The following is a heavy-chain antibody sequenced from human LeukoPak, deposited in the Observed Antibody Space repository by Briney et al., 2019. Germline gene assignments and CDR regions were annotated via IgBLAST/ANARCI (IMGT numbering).Heavy chain of an antibody. CDR1: GFTFSTYG. CDR2: IRCDGNNK. J-gene: IGHJ4*02. Sequence: GGSLKLSCAASGFTFSTYGMHWARQAPGKGLEWVAFIRCDGNNKYYPDFVKGRFTISRDNSKNTLYLHMNSLRTEDTAVYYCAKIEGKYQLANVPDHWGQGTLVTVSS. CDR3: AKIEGKYQLANVPDH. V-gene: IGHV3-30*02. D-gene: IGHD2-2*01.